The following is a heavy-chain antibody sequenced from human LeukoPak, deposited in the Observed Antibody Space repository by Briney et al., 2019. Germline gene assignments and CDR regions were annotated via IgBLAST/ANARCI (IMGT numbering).Heavy chain of an antibody. V-gene: IGHV3-7*01. CDR3: ASIVTTVTTSWFDP. Sequence: PGGSLRLSCAASGFTFSTYWMNWVRQAPGKGLEWVANIKQDGGEKYYVDSVKGRFTISRDNAKNSLYLQMNSLRAEDTAVYYCASIVTTVTTSWFDPWGQGTLVTVSS. D-gene: IGHD4-17*01. CDR2: IKQDGGEK. CDR1: GFTFSTYW. J-gene: IGHJ5*02.